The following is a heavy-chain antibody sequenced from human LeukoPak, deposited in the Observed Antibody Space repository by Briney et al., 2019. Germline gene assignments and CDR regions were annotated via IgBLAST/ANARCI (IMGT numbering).Heavy chain of an antibody. J-gene: IGHJ6*02. Sequence: PGGSLRLSCAASGFACSNFGMYWVRQAPGKGLEWVGVISHDSRGKYYGVPVKGRFTISRDNSENNLYLQMDSLRPDDTAVYYCAKYYDYYGMDVWGQGTSVIVS. V-gene: IGHV3-30*18. CDR2: ISHDSRGK. CDR3: AKYYDYYGMDV. CDR1: GFACSNFG. D-gene: IGHD3-16*01.